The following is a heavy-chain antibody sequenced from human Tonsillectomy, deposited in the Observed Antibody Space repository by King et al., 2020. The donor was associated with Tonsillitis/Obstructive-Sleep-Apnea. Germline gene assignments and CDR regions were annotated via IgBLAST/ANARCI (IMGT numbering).Heavy chain of an antibody. D-gene: IGHD4-17*01. Sequence: TLQESGPTLVKPTQTLTLTCTFSGFSLSTSGVGVAWIRQPPGKALEWLALIYWVDGKRYSPSLKNRLTITKDTSKNQVVLTMTNMDPVDTATYYCARSATVTTRAGYCFDYWGPGTLVTVSS. CDR3: ARSATVTTRAGYCFDY. CDR2: IYWVDGK. CDR1: GFSLSTSGVG. J-gene: IGHJ4*02. V-gene: IGHV2-5*02.